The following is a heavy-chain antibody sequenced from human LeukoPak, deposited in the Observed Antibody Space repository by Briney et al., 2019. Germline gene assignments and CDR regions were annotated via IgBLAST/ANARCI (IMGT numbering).Heavy chain of an antibody. CDR3: ARQTEQSLVLVY. V-gene: IGHV4-39*01. CDR1: GGSISSSSYY. Sequence: PSETLSLTCTVSGGSISSSSYYWGWIRQPPGKGLEWIGSIYYSGSTYYNPSLKSRVTISVDTSKNQFSLKLSSVTTADTAVYYCARQTEQSLVLVYWGQGTLVTVSS. J-gene: IGHJ4*02. CDR2: IYYSGST. D-gene: IGHD6-19*01.